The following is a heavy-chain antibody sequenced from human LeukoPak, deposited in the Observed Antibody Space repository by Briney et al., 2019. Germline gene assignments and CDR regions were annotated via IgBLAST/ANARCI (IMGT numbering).Heavy chain of an antibody. CDR2: INSDGSST. V-gene: IGHV3-74*01. Sequence: PGGSLRLSCAASGFTFSSYWMHWVRQAPGKGLVWVSRINSDGSSTSYADSVKGRFTISRDNAKNTLYLQMNSLRAEDTAVYYCARDLGYYGSGSYYNGDHFDYWGRGTLVTVSS. CDR3: ARDLGYYGSGSYYNGDHFDY. CDR1: GFTFSSYW. D-gene: IGHD3-10*01. J-gene: IGHJ4*02.